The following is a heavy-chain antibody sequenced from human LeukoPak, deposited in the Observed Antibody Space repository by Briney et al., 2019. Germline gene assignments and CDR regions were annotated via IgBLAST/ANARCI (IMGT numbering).Heavy chain of an antibody. CDR1: GGSISSGGYY. CDR3: ARGSFPSVDTAFDY. Sequence: SETLSLTCTVSGGSISSGGYYWSWIRQHPGKGLEWIGYIYYSGGTYYNPSLKSRVTISVDTSKNQFSLKLSSVTAADTAVYCCARGSFPSVDTAFDYWGQGTLVTVSS. V-gene: IGHV4-31*03. J-gene: IGHJ4*02. D-gene: IGHD5-18*01. CDR2: IYYSGGT.